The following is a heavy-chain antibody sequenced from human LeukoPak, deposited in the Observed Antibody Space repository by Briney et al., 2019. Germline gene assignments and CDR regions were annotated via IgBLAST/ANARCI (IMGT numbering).Heavy chain of an antibody. V-gene: IGHV3-23*01. J-gene: IGHJ4*02. CDR1: GFFFSDSA. CDR2: TTGRGDNT. CDR3: AKGSSSSRPYYFDY. Sequence: GGSLRLSCAASGFFFSDSAMAWVRQAPGKGLEWVSTTTGRGDNTHYADSVKGRFTFSRDNSKNTLYLQMNSLRAEDTAVYYCAKGSSSSRPYYFDYWGQGILVIVSS. D-gene: IGHD6-6*01.